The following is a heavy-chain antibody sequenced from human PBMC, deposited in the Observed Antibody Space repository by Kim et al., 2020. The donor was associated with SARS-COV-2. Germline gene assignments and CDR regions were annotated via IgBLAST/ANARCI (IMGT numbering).Heavy chain of an antibody. CDR1: GGTFSSYA. V-gene: IGHV1-69*13. J-gene: IGHJ4*02. CDR2: IIPIFGTA. Sequence: SVKVSCKASGGTFSSYAISWERQAPGQGLEWMGGIIPIFGTANYAQKFQGRVTITADESTSTAYMELSSLRSEDTAVYYCARKGYCSGGSCSSYYFDYWGQGTLVTVSS. CDR3: ARKGYCSGGSCSSYYFDY. D-gene: IGHD2-15*01.